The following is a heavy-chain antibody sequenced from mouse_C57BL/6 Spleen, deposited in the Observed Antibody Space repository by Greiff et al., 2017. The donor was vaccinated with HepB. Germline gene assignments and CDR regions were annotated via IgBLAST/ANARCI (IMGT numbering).Heavy chain of an antibody. Sequence: EVKVVESGGGLVQPGGSLSLSCAASGFTFTDYYMSWVRQPPGKALEWLGFIRNKANGYTTEYSASVKGRFTISRDNSQSILYLQMNALRAEDSATYYCARSGGYFDYWGQGTTLTVSS. CDR1: GFTFTDYY. CDR2: IRNKANGYTT. V-gene: IGHV7-3*01. CDR3: ARSGGYFDY. J-gene: IGHJ2*01.